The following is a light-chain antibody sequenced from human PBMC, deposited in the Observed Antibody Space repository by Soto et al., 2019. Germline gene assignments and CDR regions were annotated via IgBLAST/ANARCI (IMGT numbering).Light chain of an antibody. V-gene: IGLV2-8*01. CDR1: SSDVGAYDY. Sequence: QSALTQPPSASGSPGQSVTISCTGTSSDVGAYDYVSWYQQHPGKAPKLMIYEINKRPSGVPDRFSGSKSGNTASLTVSGLQAEDEADYYCQSYDNSLSGWLFGGGTKVTVL. J-gene: IGLJ2*01. CDR3: QSYDNSLSGWL. CDR2: EIN.